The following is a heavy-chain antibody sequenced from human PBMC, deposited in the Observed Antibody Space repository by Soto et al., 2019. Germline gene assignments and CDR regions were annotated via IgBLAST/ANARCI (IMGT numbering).Heavy chain of an antibody. Sequence: ASVKVSCKASGYTFTSYGISWVRQAPGQGLEWMGWISPYNGNTNYAQKLQGRVTMTIDTSTSTAYMDLRSLRSDDTAVYYCARGIGGWFGVAYYYGMDVWGQGTTVTVSS. J-gene: IGHJ6*02. V-gene: IGHV1-18*01. CDR3: ARGIGGWFGVAYYYGMDV. CDR2: ISPYNGNT. CDR1: GYTFTSYG. D-gene: IGHD3-10*01.